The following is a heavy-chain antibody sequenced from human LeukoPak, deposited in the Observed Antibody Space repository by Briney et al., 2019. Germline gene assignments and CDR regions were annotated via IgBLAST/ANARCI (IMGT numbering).Heavy chain of an antibody. CDR2: ISWNSGSI. Sequence: GRSLRLSCAASGFTFDDYAMHWVRQAPGKGLEWVSGISWNSGSIGYADSVKGRFTISRDNAKNPLYLQMNSLRAEDTALYYCAKAHSSGWATIDYWGQGTLVTVSS. V-gene: IGHV3-9*01. D-gene: IGHD6-19*01. CDR3: AKAHSSGWATIDY. CDR1: GFTFDDYA. J-gene: IGHJ4*02.